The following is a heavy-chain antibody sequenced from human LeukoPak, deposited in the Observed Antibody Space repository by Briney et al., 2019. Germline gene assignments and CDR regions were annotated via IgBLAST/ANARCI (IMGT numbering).Heavy chain of an antibody. Sequence: GGSLRLSCAASGFTFDDYAMHWVRQPPGKGLEWVSGISWNSGSIGYADSVKGRFTISRDNAKNSLYLQMNSLRAEDTALYYCAKALSTAYCGGDCYTPWGAFDIWGQGTMVTVSS. CDR3: AKALSTAYCGGDCYTPWGAFDI. CDR1: GFTFDDYA. V-gene: IGHV3-9*01. CDR2: ISWNSGSI. D-gene: IGHD2-21*02. J-gene: IGHJ3*02.